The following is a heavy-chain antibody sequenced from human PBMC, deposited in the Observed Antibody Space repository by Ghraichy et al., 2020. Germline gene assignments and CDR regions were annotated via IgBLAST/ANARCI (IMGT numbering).Heavy chain of an antibody. D-gene: IGHD3-22*01. J-gene: IGHJ6*02. V-gene: IGHV1-69*13. CDR3: ASGSTYYYDSSPLYYYYYGMDV. CDR2: IIPIFGTA. Sequence: SVKVSCKASGGTFSSYAISWVRQAPGQGLEWMGGIIPIFGTANYAQKFQGRVTITADESTSTAYMELSSLRSEDTAVYYCASGSTYYYDSSPLYYYYYGMDVWGQGTTVTVSS. CDR1: GGTFSSYA.